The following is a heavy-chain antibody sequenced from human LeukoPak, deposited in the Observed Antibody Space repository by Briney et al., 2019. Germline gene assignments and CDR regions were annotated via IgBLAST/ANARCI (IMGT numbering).Heavy chain of an antibody. CDR1: GGSISSYY. V-gene: IGHV4-59*01. D-gene: IGHD3-3*01. CDR3: ARADYDFWSGTAYYYYMDV. J-gene: IGHJ6*03. CDR2: IYYSGSN. Sequence: PSETLSLTCTVSGGSISSYYWSWIRQPPGKGLEWIGYIYYSGSNNYNPSLKSRVTISVDTSKNQFSLKLSSVTAADTAVYYCARADYDFWSGTAYYYYMDVWGKGTTVTVSS.